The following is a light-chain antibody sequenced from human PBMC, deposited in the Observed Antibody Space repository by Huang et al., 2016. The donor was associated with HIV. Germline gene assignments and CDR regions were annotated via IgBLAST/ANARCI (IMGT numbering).Light chain of an antibody. V-gene: IGKV2-28*01. CDR3: MHALQTPLT. J-gene: IGKJ1*01. CDR2: LGS. Sequence: DIVMTQSPLSLPVTPGEPASISCNSSQSLLHSNGFNYLNWYLQRSGQSPQLLIYLGSNRASGVPDRFSGSGSGTDFTLEISKVEAEDVGIYYCMHALQTPLTFGQGTKVEL. CDR1: QSLLHSNGFNY.